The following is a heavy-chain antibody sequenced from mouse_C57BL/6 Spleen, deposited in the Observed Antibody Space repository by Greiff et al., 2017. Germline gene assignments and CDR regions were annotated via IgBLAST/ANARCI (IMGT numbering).Heavy chain of an antibody. CDR2: INPGSGGT. Sequence: QVQLQQSGAELVRPGTSVKVSCKASGYAFTNYLIEWVKQRPGQGLEWIGVINPGSGGTNYNEKFKGKATLTADKSSSTAYMQLSSLTSEDSAVYFCARTGTRGYYYAMDGWGQGTSVTVSS. V-gene: IGHV1-54*01. D-gene: IGHD4-1*01. J-gene: IGHJ4*01. CDR3: ARTGTRGYYYAMDG. CDR1: GYAFTNYL.